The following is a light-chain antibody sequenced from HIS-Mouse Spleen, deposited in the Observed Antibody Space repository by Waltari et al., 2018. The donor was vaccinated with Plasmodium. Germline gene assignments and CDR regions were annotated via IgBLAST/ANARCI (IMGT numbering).Light chain of an antibody. J-gene: IGKJ1*01. CDR1: QSVSSSY. V-gene: IGKV3-20*01. CDR2: GAS. CDR3: QQYGSSLWT. Sequence: EIVLTQSPGTLSLSPGERATLSCMASQSVSSSYLSWYQQKPGQAPRLLIYGASSRATGIPERFSGSGSGTDFTLTISRLEPEDFAVYYCQQYGSSLWTFGQGTKVEIK.